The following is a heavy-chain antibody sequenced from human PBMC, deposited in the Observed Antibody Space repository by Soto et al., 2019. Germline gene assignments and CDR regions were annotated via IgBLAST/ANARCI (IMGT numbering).Heavy chain of an antibody. V-gene: IGHV5-51*01. D-gene: IGHD6-13*01. J-gene: IGHJ6*03. CDR1: GYSFTSYW. Sequence: GESLKISCKGSGYSFTSYWIGWVRQMPGKGLEWMGIIYPGDSDTRYSPSFQGQVTISADKSISTAYLQWSSLKASDTAMYYCARSRGSAAGTSYYYYYYYMDVWGKGTTVTVSS. CDR3: ARSRGSAAGTSYYYYYYYMDV. CDR2: IYPGDSDT.